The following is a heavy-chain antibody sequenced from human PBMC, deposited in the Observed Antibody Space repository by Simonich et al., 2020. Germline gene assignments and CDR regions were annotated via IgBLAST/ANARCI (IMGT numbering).Heavy chain of an antibody. Sequence: QVQLVESGGGVVQPGRSLRLSCAASGFTFSSYGMHWFRQAPGKGREWVADKWYDGRNKYYAASVKGRFTNSRENSKNTLDQQMNSLRAEDTAVYYCARERAAAGEAFDYWGQGTLVTVSS. CDR3: ARERAAAGEAFDY. CDR2: KWYDGRNK. D-gene: IGHD6-13*01. J-gene: IGHJ4*02. V-gene: IGHV3-33*01. CDR1: GFTFSSYG.